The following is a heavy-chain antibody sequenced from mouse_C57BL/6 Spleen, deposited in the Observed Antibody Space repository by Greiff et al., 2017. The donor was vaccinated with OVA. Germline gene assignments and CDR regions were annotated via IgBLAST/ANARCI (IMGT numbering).Heavy chain of an antibody. CDR3: ARAGGLITTVAPSSPGDYAMDY. D-gene: IGHD1-1*01. CDR1: GFSLSTFGMG. V-gene: IGHV8-8*01. Sequence: QVTLKVSGPGILQPSQTLSLTCSFSGFSLSTFGMGVGWIRQPSGKGLEWLAHIWWDDDKYYNPALKSRLTISKDTSKNQVFLKIANVDTADTATYYCARAGGLITTVAPSSPGDYAMDYWGQGTSVTVSS. J-gene: IGHJ4*01. CDR2: IWWDDDK.